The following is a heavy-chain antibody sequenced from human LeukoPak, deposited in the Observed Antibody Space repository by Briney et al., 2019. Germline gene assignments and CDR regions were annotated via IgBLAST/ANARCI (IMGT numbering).Heavy chain of an antibody. CDR3: ARDSDYGDYGDY. CDR1: GYTFTGYY. D-gene: IGHD4-17*01. CDR2: MNPNSGGT. V-gene: IGHV1-2*02. Sequence: ASVRVSCKASGYTFTGYYMHWVRQAPGQGLEWLGWMNPNSGGTNYAQKFQGRITMTRDTSISTAYMELSRLRSDDTAVYYCARDSDYGDYGDYWGQGTLVTVSS. J-gene: IGHJ4*02.